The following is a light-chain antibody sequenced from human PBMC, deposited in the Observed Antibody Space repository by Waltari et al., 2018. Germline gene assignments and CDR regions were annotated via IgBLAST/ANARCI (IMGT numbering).Light chain of an antibody. CDR2: DAT. Sequence: DIQMTQSPSSVSASVGDRVTITCQASRHIRNYLNWYQQKPGKAPKLLLYDATILETGVPSSFSGSGSGTDFTFSISSLQPEDIATYYCQQYDNLPLTFGGGTKVEIK. J-gene: IGKJ4*01. CDR1: RHIRNY. CDR3: QQYDNLPLT. V-gene: IGKV1-33*01.